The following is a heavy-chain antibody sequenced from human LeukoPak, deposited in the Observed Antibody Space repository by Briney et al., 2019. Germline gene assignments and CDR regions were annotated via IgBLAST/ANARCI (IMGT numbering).Heavy chain of an antibody. D-gene: IGHD2-2*03. CDR1: EFSLTNFW. V-gene: IGHV3-7*01. J-gene: IGHJ6*04. CDR3: ATFVGIVSGTYTVPGGLLV. CDR2: IKHDGTEK. Sequence: GGSLRLSCVASEFSLTNFWMTWVRRAPGRGLEWVANIKHDGTEKFYVDSVKGRFTISRDNAKNSLYLQMNSLRAGDTAVYYCATFVGIVSGTYTVPGGLLVWGKGTTVTVSS.